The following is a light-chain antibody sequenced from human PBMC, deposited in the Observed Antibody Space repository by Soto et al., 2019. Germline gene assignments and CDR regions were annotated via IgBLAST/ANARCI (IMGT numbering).Light chain of an antibody. CDR1: SSDVGGYNF. Sequence: QSALTQPPSASGSPGQSVTISCTGTSSDVGGYNFVSWYQQHPGKAPKLMIYEVSERPSGVPDRFSGSKSGNTASLTVSGLPDEDEADYYCSSYAGSNVVMFGGGTKLTV. J-gene: IGLJ3*02. CDR3: SSYAGSNVVM. CDR2: EVS. V-gene: IGLV2-8*01.